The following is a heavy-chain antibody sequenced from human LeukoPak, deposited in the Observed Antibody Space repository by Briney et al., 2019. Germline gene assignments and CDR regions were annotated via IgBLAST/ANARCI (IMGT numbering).Heavy chain of an antibody. CDR1: GYTFTSYG. CDR2: ISAYNGIT. D-gene: IGHD2-2*01. CDR3: AREVEIVVVPAAYDAFDI. Sequence: ASVKVSCKASGYTFTSYGISWVRQAPGQGLEWMGWISAYNGITNYAQKLQGRVTMTTDTSTSTAYMELRSLRSDDTAVYYCAREVEIVVVPAAYDAFDIWGQGTMVTVSS. V-gene: IGHV1-18*04. J-gene: IGHJ3*02.